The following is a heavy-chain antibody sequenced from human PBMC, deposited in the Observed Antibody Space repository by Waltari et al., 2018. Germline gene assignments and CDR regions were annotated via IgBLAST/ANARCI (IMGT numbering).Heavy chain of an antibody. CDR2: VSSSGRKV. Sequence: EVQLVESGGGLVQPGGSLRLSCVAYVVTFSSYEMTWVRQAPGKGLEWVSYVSSSGRKVHHADSVKARFTIFRDNAKNSLFLQMNSLRAEDTAVYYCARDPGTSAGFDYFDYWGQGTLVTVSS. D-gene: IGHD6-13*01. CDR3: ARDPGTSAGFDYFDY. J-gene: IGHJ4*02. V-gene: IGHV3-48*03. CDR1: VVTFSSYE.